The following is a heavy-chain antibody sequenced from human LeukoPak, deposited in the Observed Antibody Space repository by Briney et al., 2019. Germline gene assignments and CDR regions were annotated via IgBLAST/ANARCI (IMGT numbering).Heavy chain of an antibody. J-gene: IGHJ4*02. Sequence: GASVKVSCNASGYTFTAYDMHWVRQAPGQGLEWMGRINPNRGGTTYAQHFQGRVTMTRDTSISTAYLELSSLRPDDTAMYYCARGPYDYVWGNYRYTAASFDCWGQGTLVTVSS. CDR3: ARGPYDYVWGNYRYTAASFDC. V-gene: IGHV1-2*06. CDR1: GYTFTAYD. CDR2: INPNRGGT. D-gene: IGHD3-16*02.